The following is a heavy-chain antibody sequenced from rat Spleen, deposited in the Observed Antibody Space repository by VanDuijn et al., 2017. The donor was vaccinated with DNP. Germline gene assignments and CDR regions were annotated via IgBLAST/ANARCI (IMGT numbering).Heavy chain of an antibody. Sequence: EVQLVESGGGLVQSGRSLKVSCAASGFTFSDYNMAWVRQAPKKGLEWVASISTGGGNTYYRDSVKGRFTISRDNAKSTLYLQMDSLRSEETATYYCARHGVYYGLLLGAMDAWGQGTSVTVSS. CDR1: GFTFSDYN. J-gene: IGHJ4*01. D-gene: IGHD1-6*01. CDR3: ARHGVYYGLLLGAMDA. V-gene: IGHV5S23*01. CDR2: ISTGGGNT.